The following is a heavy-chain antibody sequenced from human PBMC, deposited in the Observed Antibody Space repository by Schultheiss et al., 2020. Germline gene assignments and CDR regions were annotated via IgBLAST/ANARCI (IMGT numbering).Heavy chain of an antibody. CDR3: ARAGGVGASYYYYGMDV. V-gene: IGHV1-2*02. J-gene: IGHJ6*02. CDR1: GYIFNSYG. CDR2: INPNSGGT. Sequence: ALVKVSCKASGYIFNSYGISWVRQAPGQGLEWMGWINPNSGGTNYAQKFQGRVTMTRDTSISTAYMELSRLRSDDTAVYYCARAGGVGASYYYYGMDVWGQGTTVTVSS. D-gene: IGHD1-26*01.